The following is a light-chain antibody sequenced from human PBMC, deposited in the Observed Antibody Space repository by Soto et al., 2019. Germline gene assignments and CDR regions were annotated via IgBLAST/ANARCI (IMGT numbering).Light chain of an antibody. Sequence: IQMTESPSSLSASVGDRVTITCRASQSISSWLAWYQRKPGQTPKLLIYDASTLKSGVPSRFSGSGSGTEFTLTISSLQPDDFATYYCQPYNSYSRTSGQPTTVDI. CDR3: QPYNSYSRT. CDR1: QSISSW. V-gene: IGKV1-5*01. J-gene: IGKJ1*01. CDR2: DAS.